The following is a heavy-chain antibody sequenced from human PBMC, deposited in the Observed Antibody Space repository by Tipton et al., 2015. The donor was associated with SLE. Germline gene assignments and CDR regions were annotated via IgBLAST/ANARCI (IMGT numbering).Heavy chain of an antibody. CDR2: IRSKAYGGTT. CDR1: GFTFGDYA. Sequence: QLVQSGGGLVQPGRSLRLSCTASGFTFGDYAMSWFRQAPGKGLEWVGFIRSKAYGGTTEYAASVKGRFTISRDDSKSIAYLQMNSLKTEDTAVYYCTRDLGGAARGFVDYWGQGTLVTVSS. D-gene: IGHD6-6*01. J-gene: IGHJ4*02. CDR3: TRDLGGAARGFVDY. V-gene: IGHV3-49*03.